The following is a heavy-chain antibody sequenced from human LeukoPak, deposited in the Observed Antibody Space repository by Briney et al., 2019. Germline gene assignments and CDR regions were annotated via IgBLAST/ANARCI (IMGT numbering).Heavy chain of an antibody. D-gene: IGHD2-15*01. J-gene: IGHJ4*02. CDR1: GYTFTGYY. CDR3: ARDVSSADIVVVVAATLFDY. Sequence: GASVKVSCKASGYTFTGYYMHWVRQAPGQGLEWMGWINPNSGGTNYAQKFRGRVTMTRDTSISTAYMELSRLRSDDTAVYYCARDVSSADIVVVVAATLFDYWGQGTLVTVSS. V-gene: IGHV1-2*02. CDR2: INPNSGGT.